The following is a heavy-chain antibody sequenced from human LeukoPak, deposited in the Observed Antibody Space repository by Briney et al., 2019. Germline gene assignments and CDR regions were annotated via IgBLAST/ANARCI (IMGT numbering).Heavy chain of an antibody. CDR3: ASFVATIRGGFDY. J-gene: IGHJ4*02. D-gene: IGHD5-12*01. CDR2: INHSGST. Sequence: SETLSLTCAVYGGSFSGYYWSWIRQPPGKGLEWIGEINHSGSTNYNPSLKSRVTISVDTSKNQFSLKLSSVTAADTAVYYCASFVATIRGGFDYWGQGTLVTVSS. CDR1: GGSFSGYY. V-gene: IGHV4-34*01.